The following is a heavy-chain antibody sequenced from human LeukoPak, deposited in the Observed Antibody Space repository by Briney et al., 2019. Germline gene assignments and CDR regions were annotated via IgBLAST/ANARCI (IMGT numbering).Heavy chain of an antibody. CDR1: GGSISSYY. V-gene: IGHV4-59*01. Sequence: SETLSLTCTVSGGSISSYYWSWIRQPPGKGLEWIGYISYSGSTDYNPSLKSRVTISLDTSKNQFSLRLSSVTAADTVVYYCARETRLHSGSYSNDAFDIWGQGTMVTVSS. D-gene: IGHD1-26*01. J-gene: IGHJ3*02. CDR3: ARETRLHSGSYSNDAFDI. CDR2: ISYSGST.